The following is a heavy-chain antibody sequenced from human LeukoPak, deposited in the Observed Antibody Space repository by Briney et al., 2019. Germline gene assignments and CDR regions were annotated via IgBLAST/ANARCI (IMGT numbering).Heavy chain of an antibody. CDR2: IYSGGST. J-gene: IGHJ4*02. CDR1: GFTVSSNY. D-gene: IGHD3-10*01. Sequence: QPGGSLRLSCAASGFTVSSNYMSWVRQAPGKGLEWVSVIYSGGSTYYADSVKGRFTISRDNSKNTLYLQMNSLRAEDTAVYYCARDWSYYYGSGPPLWGQGTLVTVSS. CDR3: ARDWSYYYGSGPPL. V-gene: IGHV3-66*01.